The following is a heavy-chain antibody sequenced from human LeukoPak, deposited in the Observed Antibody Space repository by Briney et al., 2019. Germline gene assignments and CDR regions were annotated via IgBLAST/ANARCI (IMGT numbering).Heavy chain of an antibody. CDR2: ISAYNGKT. J-gene: IGHJ2*01. CDR3: AMIDCSSGRCYAKINWYFDL. D-gene: IGHD2-15*01. V-gene: IGHV1-18*01. Sequence: SSVTVSCKASGSTFTRYGISLVRVPHAPGLEWMGWISAYNGKTNYTQKLQGRGTMTTDTSTSTAYMELRSLRSDDTAMYYCAMIDCSSGRCYAKINWYFDLWGRGTLVTVSS. CDR1: GSTFTRYG.